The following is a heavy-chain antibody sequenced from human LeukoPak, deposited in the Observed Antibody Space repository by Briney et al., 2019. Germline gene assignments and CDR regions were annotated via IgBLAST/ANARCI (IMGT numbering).Heavy chain of an antibody. J-gene: IGHJ4*02. Sequence: SETLSLTCTVSGGSISSYYWSWIRQSPGKGLDWIGYIYYSGSTKYNPSLKSRVTISVDTSKNQFSLKLSSVTAADTAVYYCARSYYGSGRYGPQFDYWGQGTLDTVSS. CDR1: GGSISSYY. CDR3: ARSYYGSGRYGPQFDY. CDR2: IYYSGST. V-gene: IGHV4-59*01. D-gene: IGHD3-10*01.